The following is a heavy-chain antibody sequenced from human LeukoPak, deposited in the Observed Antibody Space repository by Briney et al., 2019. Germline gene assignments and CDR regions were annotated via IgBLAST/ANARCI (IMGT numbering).Heavy chain of an antibody. V-gene: IGHV3-48*03. CDR2: ISSSGSTL. CDR1: GFTFSSYE. CDR3: AVATIKDYFDY. J-gene: IGHJ4*02. D-gene: IGHD5-24*01. Sequence: GGSLRLSCAAFGFTFSSYEMNWVRQAPGKGLGWVSYISSSGSTLYYADSVKGRFTISRDNAKNSLYLQMNSLRAEDTAVYYCAVATIKDYFDYWGQGTLVTVSS.